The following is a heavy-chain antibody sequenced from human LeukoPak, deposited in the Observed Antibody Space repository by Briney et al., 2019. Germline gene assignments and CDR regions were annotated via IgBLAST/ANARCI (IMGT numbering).Heavy chain of an antibody. CDR3: ARQPFYCSGGSCNDFDY. CDR1: GYSFTSYW. Sequence: GESLKISCKGSGYSFTSYWIGWVRQMPGKGLEWMGIIYPGDSDTRYSPSFQGQVTISADKSISTAYLQWSSLKASDTAMYYCARQPFYCSGGSCNDFDYWGQGTLVTVSS. V-gene: IGHV5-51*01. J-gene: IGHJ4*02. D-gene: IGHD2-15*01. CDR2: IYPGDSDT.